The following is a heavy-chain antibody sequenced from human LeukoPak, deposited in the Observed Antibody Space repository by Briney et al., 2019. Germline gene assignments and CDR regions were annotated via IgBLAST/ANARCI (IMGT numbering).Heavy chain of an antibody. CDR3: ARADRGRDYYYGMDV. CDR2: IKKDGSSI. J-gene: IGHJ6*02. V-gene: IGHV3-7*03. D-gene: IGHD3-10*01. CDR1: GFSFSNFW. Sequence: GSLRLSCAASGFSFSNFWMTWVRQVPGKGLEWVANIKKDGSSIYYADSVRGRFTISRGNAESALFLQMKYLRAEDTAVYYCARADRGRDYYYGMDVWGQGTTVTVSS.